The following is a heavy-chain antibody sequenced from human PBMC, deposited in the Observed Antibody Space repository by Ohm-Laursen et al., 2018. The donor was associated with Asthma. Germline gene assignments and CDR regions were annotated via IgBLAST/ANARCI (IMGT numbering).Heavy chain of an antibody. CDR3: AKDGVAVARYGWFDP. CDR2: ISGSSGTT. D-gene: IGHD6-19*01. J-gene: IGHJ5*02. Sequence: SLTLSCAASGFTFSSYAMSWVRQAPAKGLEWVSGISGSSGTTYYADSVKGRFTISRDNSKNTLYLQMNSLRAEDTAVYYCAKDGVAVARYGWFDPWGQGTLVTVSS. V-gene: IGHV3-23*01. CDR1: GFTFSSYA.